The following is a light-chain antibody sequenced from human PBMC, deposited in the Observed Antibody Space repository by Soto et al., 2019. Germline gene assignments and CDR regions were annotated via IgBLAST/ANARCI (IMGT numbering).Light chain of an antibody. V-gene: IGKV3-20*01. J-gene: IGKJ2*01. Sequence: EIVLTQSPGTLSLSPGERATLSCRASQSVSSSHLVWYQQKPGQAPRLLLYGASSRATGIPDRFSGSGSGTDFTLSISRLEPEDFAVYYCQQYGSSFYTFGQGTKLEIK. CDR3: QQYGSSFYT. CDR1: QSVSSSH. CDR2: GAS.